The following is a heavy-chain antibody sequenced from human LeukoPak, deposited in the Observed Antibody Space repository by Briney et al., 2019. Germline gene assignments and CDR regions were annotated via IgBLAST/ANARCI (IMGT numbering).Heavy chain of an antibody. V-gene: IGHV1-2*02. D-gene: IGHD1-1*01. CDR1: GYTFTGYY. J-gene: IGHJ4*02. Sequence: ASVKVSCKASGYTFTGYYMHWVRQAPGQGLEWMGWINPNSGGTNYVQKFQGRVTMTRDTSISTAYMELSSLRSDDTAVYYCARDPYLGLERPIDYWGQGTLVTVSS. CDR2: INPNSGGT. CDR3: ARDPYLGLERPIDY.